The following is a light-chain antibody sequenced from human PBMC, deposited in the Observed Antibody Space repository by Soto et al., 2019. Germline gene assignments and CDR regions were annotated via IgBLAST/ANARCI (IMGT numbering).Light chain of an antibody. V-gene: IGLV2-14*01. Sequence: QSALTQPTSVSGSAGKSITISCTGTSSDVGGYNYVSWYQQHPGIAPKLLIYGVTNRPSGVSTRFSGSKSGNTASLTISGLQAEDEADYHCSSYTSASTLLYLFGTGTKVTV. CDR1: SSDVGGYNY. CDR3: SSYTSASTLLYL. J-gene: IGLJ1*01. CDR2: GVT.